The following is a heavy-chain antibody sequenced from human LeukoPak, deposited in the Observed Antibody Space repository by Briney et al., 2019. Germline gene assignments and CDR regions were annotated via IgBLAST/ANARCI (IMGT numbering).Heavy chain of an antibody. Sequence: SETLSLTCTVSGGSINSSSYYWGWIRQPPGKGLEWIGSIYYSGSTYYNPSLKSRVTISVDTSKNQFSLKLGSVTAADTAVYYCARVRSGTLFYYYYYMDVWGKGTTVTVSS. D-gene: IGHD1-7*01. CDR2: IYYSGST. V-gene: IGHV4-39*07. J-gene: IGHJ6*03. CDR1: GGSINSSSYY. CDR3: ARVRSGTLFYYYYYMDV.